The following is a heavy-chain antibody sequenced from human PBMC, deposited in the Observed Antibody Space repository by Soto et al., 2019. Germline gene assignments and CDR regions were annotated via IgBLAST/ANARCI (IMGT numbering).Heavy chain of an antibody. CDR2: ISYDGSNK. V-gene: IGHV3-30-3*01. CDR3: VRAAATSPYFYYYYGMDV. D-gene: IGHD4-4*01. Sequence: QVQLVESGGGVVQPGRSLRLSCVASRFIFSNFAMHWVRQAPGKGLEWVAFISYDGSNKFYADSVKGRFSISRDNSENTLDLQMNSLRGEDSAVYYCVRAAATSPYFYYYYGMDVWGQGTKVTVSS. CDR1: RFIFSNFA. J-gene: IGHJ6*02.